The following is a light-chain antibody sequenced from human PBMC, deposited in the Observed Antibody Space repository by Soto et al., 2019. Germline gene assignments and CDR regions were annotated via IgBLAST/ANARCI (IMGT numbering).Light chain of an antibody. CDR1: SSNIGSNT. J-gene: IGLJ2*01. CDR3: AAWDGSLNGWV. CDR2: SYD. V-gene: IGLV1-44*01. Sequence: QSVLTQAPSASGTPGQRVTISCSGSSSNIGSNTVSWYQQVPGTAPKLLIYSYDQRPSGVPDRFSGSKSGTSASLAIGGLQSEDEADYYCAAWDGSLNGWVFGGGTKVTVL.